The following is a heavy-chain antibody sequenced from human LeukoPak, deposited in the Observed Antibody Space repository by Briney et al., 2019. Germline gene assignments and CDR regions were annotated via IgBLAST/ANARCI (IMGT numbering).Heavy chain of an antibody. CDR2: IKQDGSEK. V-gene: IGHV3-7*03. J-gene: IGHJ4*02. Sequence: GGSLRLSCAASGFTFSNYWMSWDRQAPGKGLEWVANIKQDGSEKYYVDSVKGRFTISRDSAKNSLFLQMNSLGAEDTAVYYCATKLPAAGRGFDYWGQGTLVTVSS. D-gene: IGHD6-13*01. CDR1: GFTFSNYW. CDR3: ATKLPAAGRGFDY.